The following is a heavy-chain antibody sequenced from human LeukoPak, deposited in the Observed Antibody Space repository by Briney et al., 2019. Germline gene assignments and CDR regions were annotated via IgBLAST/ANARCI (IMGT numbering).Heavy chain of an antibody. Sequence: SETLSLTCTVSGGSISSYYWSWIRQPPGKGLEWIGYIYYSGSTNYNPSLKSRVTISVDTSKNQFSLKLSSVTAADTAVYYCARGPLTTVTTQDYWGQGTLVTVSS. CDR2: IYYSGST. CDR3: ARGPLTTVTTQDY. CDR1: GGSISSYY. J-gene: IGHJ4*02. D-gene: IGHD4-17*01. V-gene: IGHV4-59*12.